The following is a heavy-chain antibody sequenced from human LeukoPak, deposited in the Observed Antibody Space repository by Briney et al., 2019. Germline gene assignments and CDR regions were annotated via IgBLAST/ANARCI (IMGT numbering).Heavy chain of an antibody. CDR3: ARDGSGYDLNYYMDV. V-gene: IGHV3-21*01. CDR2: ISSSSSYI. J-gene: IGHJ6*03. CDR1: GFTFSSYS. Sequence: GGSLRLSCAASGFTFSSYSMNWVRQAPGKGLEWVSSISSSSSYIYYADSVKGRFTISRDNAKNSLYLQMNSLRAEDTAVYYCARDGSGYDLNYYMDVWGQGTTVTISS. D-gene: IGHD5-12*01.